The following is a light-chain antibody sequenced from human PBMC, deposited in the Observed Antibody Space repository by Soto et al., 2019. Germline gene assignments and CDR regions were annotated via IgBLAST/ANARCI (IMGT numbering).Light chain of an antibody. CDR2: DDR. CDR3: QVWDRNSDHYV. V-gene: IGLV3-21*02. J-gene: IGLJ1*01. Sequence: SYVVTQPPSVSVAPGQTATITCGGNNIGSKRVHWYQQRPGQAPLLVVFDDRVRSSGIPERFSGSNSGNTATLTINRVEAGDEADYYCQVWDRNSDHYVFGTGSKVTVL. CDR1: NIGSKR.